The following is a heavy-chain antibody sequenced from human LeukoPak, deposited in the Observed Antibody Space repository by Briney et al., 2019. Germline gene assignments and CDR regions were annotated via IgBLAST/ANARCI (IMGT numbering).Heavy chain of an antibody. V-gene: IGHV5-51*01. J-gene: IGHJ4*02. Sequence: GESLKISCKGSGYSFTSYWIGWVRQLPGKRLGWVGIIYPGDSDTRYSPSFQGQVTISADQFISTAYLQWSSLKASYTAMYYCARRYCSGGSCYSGLDYWGQGTLVTVSS. CDR3: ARRYCSGGSCYSGLDY. D-gene: IGHD2-15*01. CDR2: IYPGDSDT. CDR1: GYSFTSYW.